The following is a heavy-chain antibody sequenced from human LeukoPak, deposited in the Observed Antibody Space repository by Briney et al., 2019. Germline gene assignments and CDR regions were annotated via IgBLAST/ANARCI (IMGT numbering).Heavy chain of an antibody. CDR3: ARARLRPYYYGMDV. CDR1: GGSISSGGYS. V-gene: IGHV4-30-2*01. Sequence: PSGTLSLTCAVSGGSISSGGYSWSWIRQPPGKGLEWIGYIYHSGSTYYNPSLKSRVTISVDRSKNQFSLKLSSVTAADTAVYYCARARLRPYYYGMDVWGQGTTVTVSS. J-gene: IGHJ6*02. CDR2: IYHSGST. D-gene: IGHD4-17*01.